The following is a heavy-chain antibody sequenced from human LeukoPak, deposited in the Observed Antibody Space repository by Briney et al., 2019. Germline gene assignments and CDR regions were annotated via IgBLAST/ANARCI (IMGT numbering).Heavy chain of an antibody. CDR3: ARVDNIVVVPAASYYFDY. D-gene: IGHD2-2*01. J-gene: IGHJ4*02. CDR2: VNWNGGST. CDR1: GFTFDDYG. Sequence: PGGSLRLSCAASGFTFDDYGISWVRQAPGKGLEWVSGVNWNGGSTGYADSGKGRFTISRDNAKNSLYLQMNSLSAEDTALYYCARVDNIVVVPAASYYFDYWGQGTLVTVSS. V-gene: IGHV3-20*04.